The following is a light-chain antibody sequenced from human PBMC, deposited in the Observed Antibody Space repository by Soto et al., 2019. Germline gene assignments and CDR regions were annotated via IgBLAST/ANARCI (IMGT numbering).Light chain of an antibody. CDR3: ADWDDSLNGVV. Sequence: QSVLTQPPSASGTPGQRVTISCIGSSSNIGSNTVNWYQQLPGTAAKLLIYSNNQRPSGVPDRFSGSKSVTSASLAISGLHAEDEADYYCADWDDSLNGVVFGGGTKLTVL. V-gene: IGLV1-44*01. J-gene: IGLJ2*01. CDR2: SNN. CDR1: SSNIGSNT.